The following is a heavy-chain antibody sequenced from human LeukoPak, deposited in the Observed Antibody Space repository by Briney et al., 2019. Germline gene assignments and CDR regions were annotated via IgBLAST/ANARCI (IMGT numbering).Heavy chain of an antibody. J-gene: IGHJ4*02. V-gene: IGHV1-18*01. CDR2: VSGYNGNT. CDR1: GYTFSRHG. Sequence: ASVKVSCKTSGYTFSRHGITWVRQAPGQGLEWMGWVSGYNGNTNYAQNVQGRVTMTTDTSTNTPYMELRSLRSDDTAVYYCAKDIHPGLDSGASCCFDYWGQGTPVTVSS. CDR3: AKDIHPGLDSGASCCFDY. D-gene: IGHD3-22*01.